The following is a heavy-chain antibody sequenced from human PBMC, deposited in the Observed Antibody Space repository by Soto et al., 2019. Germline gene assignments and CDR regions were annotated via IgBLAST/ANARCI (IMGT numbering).Heavy chain of an antibody. J-gene: IGHJ3*01. CDR2: ISDGGGST. CDR1: GSTFSSYA. V-gene: IGHV3-23*01. CDR3: TKAIFGVAPYDAFDL. Sequence: PGGSLRLSCVDSGSTFSSYAISWVRQAPGKGLEWVSAISDGGGSTYYADSVKGRFTISRDNSKNTLYLQMNSLRAEDTAAYYSTKAIFGVAPYDAFDLWGQGTMVTVSS. D-gene: IGHD3-3*01.